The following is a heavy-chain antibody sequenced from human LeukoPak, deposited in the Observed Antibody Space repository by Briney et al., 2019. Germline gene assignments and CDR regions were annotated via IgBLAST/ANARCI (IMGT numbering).Heavy chain of an antibody. CDR1: DFSFSNYA. V-gene: IGHV3-23*01. Sequence: GGSLRLSCAASDFSFSNYAMSWVRQAPGKGLEWVSAVSNRGGSTYYADSVKGRFTISRDNSKNTLYLQMNSLRAEDTAVYYCAKDHYYGSGSYSDYFDYWGQGTLVTVSS. D-gene: IGHD3-10*01. CDR2: VSNRGGST. CDR3: AKDHYYGSGSYSDYFDY. J-gene: IGHJ4*02.